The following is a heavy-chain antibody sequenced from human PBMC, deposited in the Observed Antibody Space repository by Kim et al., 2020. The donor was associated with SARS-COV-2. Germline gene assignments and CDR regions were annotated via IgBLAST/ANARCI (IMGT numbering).Heavy chain of an antibody. Sequence: SETLSLTCTVSGGSISSYYWSWIRQPPGKGLEWIGYIYYSGSTNYNPSLKSRVTISVYTSKNQFSLKLSSVTAADTAVYYCARLGRGSSWSINAFDIWGQGTMVTVSS. CDR1: GGSISSYY. D-gene: IGHD6-13*01. J-gene: IGHJ3*02. V-gene: IGHV4-59*08. CDR3: ARLGRGSSWSINAFDI. CDR2: IYYSGST.